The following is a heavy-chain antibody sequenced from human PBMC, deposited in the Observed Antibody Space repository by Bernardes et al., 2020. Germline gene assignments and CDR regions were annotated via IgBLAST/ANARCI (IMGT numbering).Heavy chain of an antibody. D-gene: IGHD2-15*01. J-gene: IGHJ4*02. V-gene: IGHV3-23*01. CDR3: AKHLPGSKSFDY. CDR1: GFTFSSSA. CDR2: ISVSGGGA. Sequence: GGSLRLSCAASGFTFSSSALSWVRQAPGKGLEWVSTISVSGGGAGYEDSVRGRFTISRDIAKNTVYLQMSSLRAEDTAIYHCAKHLPGSKSFDYWGQGTLVTVSS.